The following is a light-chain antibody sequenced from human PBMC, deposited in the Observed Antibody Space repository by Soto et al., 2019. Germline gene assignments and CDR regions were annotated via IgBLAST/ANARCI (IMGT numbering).Light chain of an antibody. CDR3: QQYNHWWT. CDR2: GAS. CDR1: QSVSSN. Sequence: EIVMTQSPATLSVSPGERATLSCRASQSVSSNLAWYQQKPGQAPRLLIYGASTRATGIPARFSGSGSGTEFTLTISSLQSEDFGVYYCQQYNHWWTFGQGTKV. V-gene: IGKV3-15*01. J-gene: IGKJ1*01.